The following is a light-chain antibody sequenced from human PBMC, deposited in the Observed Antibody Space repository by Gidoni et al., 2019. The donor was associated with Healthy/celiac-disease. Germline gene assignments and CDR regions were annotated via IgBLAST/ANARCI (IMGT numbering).Light chain of an antibody. CDR2: GAS. V-gene: IGKV3-15*01. J-gene: IGKJ2*01. CDR1: QSVSSN. CDR3: QQYNNWLYT. Sequence: ELVMTQSPATLSVSPGERATLSCRASQSVSSNLAWYQQKPGQAPRLLIYGASTRATGIPARLSGSGSGTEFTLTISSLQSEDFAVYYCQQYNNWLYTFGQXTKLEIK.